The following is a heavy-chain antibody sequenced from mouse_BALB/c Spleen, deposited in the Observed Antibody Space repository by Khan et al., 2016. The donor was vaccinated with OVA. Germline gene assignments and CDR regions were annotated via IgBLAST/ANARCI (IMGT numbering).Heavy chain of an antibody. CDR3: ARPPYFSYTLDY. CDR2: INTYTGEP. J-gene: IGHJ4*01. CDR1: GYTFTSYG. Sequence: QIQLVQSGPELKKPGETVKISCKASGYTFTSYGMNWVKQSPGKALRWMGWINTYTGEPTYTDDFKGRFAFSLETSASTAYLQINNLKNEDTATYFGARPPYFSYTLDYWGQGTSVTGSS. D-gene: IGHD2-10*01. V-gene: IGHV9-3-1*01.